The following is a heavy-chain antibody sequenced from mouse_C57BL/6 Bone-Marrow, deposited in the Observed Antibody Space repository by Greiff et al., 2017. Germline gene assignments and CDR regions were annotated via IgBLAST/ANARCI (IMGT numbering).Heavy chain of an antibody. V-gene: IGHV1-26*01. CDR1: GYTFTDYY. Sequence: EVQLQQSGPELVKPGASVKISCKASGYTFTDYYMNWVKQSPGKGLEWIGDINPNNGGTSYNQKFKGKATLTVDKSSSTAYMELRSLTSEDSAVYYCARPGYYGSSSYYYAMDDWGQGTSVTVSS. CDR2: INPNNGGT. CDR3: ARPGYYGSSSYYYAMDD. D-gene: IGHD1-1*01. J-gene: IGHJ4*01.